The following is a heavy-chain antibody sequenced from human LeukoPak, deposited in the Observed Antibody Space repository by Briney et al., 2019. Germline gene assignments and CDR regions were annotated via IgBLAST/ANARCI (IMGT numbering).Heavy chain of an antibody. CDR2: ISAYNGNT. CDR3: ARDLVDRRPYSVGAATHPARY. CDR1: GYTFTSYG. D-gene: IGHD1-26*01. Sequence: GASVKVSCKASGYTFTSYGISWVRQAPGQGLEWMGWISAYNGNTNYAQKLQGRVTMTTDTSTSTAYMELRSLRSDDTAVYYCARDLVDRRPYSVGAATHPARYWGQGTLVTVSS. V-gene: IGHV1-18*01. J-gene: IGHJ4*02.